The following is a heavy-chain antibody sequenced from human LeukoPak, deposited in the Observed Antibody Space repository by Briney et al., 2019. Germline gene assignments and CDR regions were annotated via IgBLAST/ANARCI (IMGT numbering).Heavy chain of an antibody. CDR3: ARVGGIPIYYYGMDV. J-gene: IGHJ6*02. Sequence: ASVKVSCKASGYTFTSYGISWVRQAPGQGLEWMGWISAYNGNTNYAQKLQGRVTVTTDTSTSTAYMELRSLRSDDTAVYYCARVGGIPIYYYGMDVWGQGTTVTVSS. CDR1: GYTFTSYG. D-gene: IGHD2-15*01. CDR2: ISAYNGNT. V-gene: IGHV1-18*01.